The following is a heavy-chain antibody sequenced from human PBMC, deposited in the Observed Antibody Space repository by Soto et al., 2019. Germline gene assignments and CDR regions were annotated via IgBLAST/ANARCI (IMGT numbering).Heavy chain of an antibody. V-gene: IGHV4-61*08. CDR3: ARDSSVGSSWPSYYYYYGMDV. CDR2: IYHSGST. CDR1: GGSISSGGYY. Sequence: SETLSLTCTVSGGSISSGGYYWSWIRQHPGKGLEWIGYIYHSGSTNHSPSLKSRVTISVDTSKNQFSLKLSSVTAVDTAVYYCARDSSVGSSWPSYYYYYGMDVWGQGTTVTVSS. J-gene: IGHJ6*02. D-gene: IGHD6-13*01.